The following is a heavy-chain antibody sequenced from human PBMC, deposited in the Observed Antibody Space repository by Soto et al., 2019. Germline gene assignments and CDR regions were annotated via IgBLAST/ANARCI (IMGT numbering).Heavy chain of an antibody. Sequence: GGSLRLSCAASEFTFSNAWMSWVRQAPGKGLEWVGRIKSKTDGGTTDYAAPVKGRFTISRDDSKNTLYLQMNSLKTEDTAVYYCTTDPPVAIPYYYDGMDVWGQGTTVTVS. D-gene: IGHD6-19*01. J-gene: IGHJ6*02. V-gene: IGHV3-15*01. CDR3: TTDPPVAIPYYYDGMDV. CDR2: IKSKTDGGTT. CDR1: EFTFSNAW.